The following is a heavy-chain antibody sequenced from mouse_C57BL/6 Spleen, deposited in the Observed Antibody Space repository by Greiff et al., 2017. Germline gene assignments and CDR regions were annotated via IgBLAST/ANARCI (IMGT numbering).Heavy chain of an antibody. Sequence: QVQLQQPGTELVKPGASVKLSCKASGYTFTSYWMHWVKQRPGQGLEWIGNINPSNGGTNYNEKFKSKATLTVDKSSSTAYMQLSSLTSEDSAVYFSARGGAYYSNFYYFDYWGQDTTLTVSS. J-gene: IGHJ2*01. D-gene: IGHD2-5*01. V-gene: IGHV1-53*01. CDR2: INPSNGGT. CDR3: ARGGAYYSNFYYFDY. CDR1: GYTFTSYW.